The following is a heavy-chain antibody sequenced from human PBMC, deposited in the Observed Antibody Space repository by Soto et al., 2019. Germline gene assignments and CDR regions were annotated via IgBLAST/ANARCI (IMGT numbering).Heavy chain of an antibody. V-gene: IGHV3-30-3*01. CDR3: AREAYSSGWYFPYYYYYGMDV. J-gene: IGHJ6*02. Sequence: SLRLSCAASGFTFSSYAMHWVRQAPGKGLEWVAVISYDGSNKYYADSVKGRFTISRDNSKNTLYLQMNSLRAEDTAVYYCAREAYSSGWYFPYYYYYGMDVWGQGTTVTVSS. D-gene: IGHD6-19*01. CDR2: ISYDGSNK. CDR1: GFTFSSYA.